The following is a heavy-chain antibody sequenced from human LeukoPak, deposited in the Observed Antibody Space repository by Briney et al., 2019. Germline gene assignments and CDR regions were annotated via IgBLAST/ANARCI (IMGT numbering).Heavy chain of an antibody. V-gene: IGHV3-48*03. D-gene: IGHD2-2*01. CDR3: ARGGASTSGYGHGDDY. Sequence: GGSLRLSCAASGFTFSSYEMNWVRQAPGKGLEWVSYISSSGRTIYYADPVKGRFTIHRVNAKNSMYLQMNSLIAQDTAGSYWARGGASTSGYGHGDDYGGQGPVIPVTA. CDR2: ISSSGRTI. J-gene: IGHJ4*02. CDR1: GFTFSSYE.